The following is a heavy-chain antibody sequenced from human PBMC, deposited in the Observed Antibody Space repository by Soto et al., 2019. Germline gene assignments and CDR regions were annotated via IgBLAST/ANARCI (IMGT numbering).Heavy chain of an antibody. J-gene: IGHJ4*02. CDR2: IYHSGST. V-gene: IGHV4-30-2*01. CDR1: GGSISSGGYS. CDR3: ARVKYYYDSSGYSRLFDY. Sequence: QLQLQESGSGLVKPSQTLSLTCAVSGGSISSGGYSWSWIRQPPGKGLEWIGYIYHSGSTYYNLSLTSRVTISVDRSKNQFSLKLSSVTAADTAVYYCARVKYYYDSSGYSRLFDYWGQGTLVTVSS. D-gene: IGHD3-22*01.